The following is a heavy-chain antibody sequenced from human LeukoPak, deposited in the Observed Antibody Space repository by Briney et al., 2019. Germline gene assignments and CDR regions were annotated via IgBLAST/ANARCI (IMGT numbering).Heavy chain of an antibody. CDR2: MTTSGNTI. D-gene: IGHD1-26*01. V-gene: IGHV3-48*02. J-gene: IGHJ4*02. CDR1: GITFSGYS. CDR3: ARVGGATAVTMYFEY. Sequence: GGSLRLSCVVSGITFSGYSMIWVRQAPGKGLEWLSFMTTSGNTIFYAESVKDRFTISRDNAKKSLYLQMNSLKDEDTAVYYCARVGGATAVTMYFEYWGQGTLVTVTS.